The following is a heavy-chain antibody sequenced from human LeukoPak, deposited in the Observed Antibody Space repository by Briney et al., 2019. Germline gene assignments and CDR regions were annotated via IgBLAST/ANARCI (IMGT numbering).Heavy chain of an antibody. Sequence: GGSLRLSCAASGFTFSSYSMNWVRQAPGKGLEWVSSISSSSSYIYYADSVKGRFTISRDNAKNSLYLQMNSLRAEDTAVYYCARGSPAVADLDYWGQGTLVTVSS. V-gene: IGHV3-21*01. CDR2: ISSSSSYI. CDR1: GFTFSSYS. CDR3: ARGSPAVADLDY. J-gene: IGHJ4*02. D-gene: IGHD6-19*01.